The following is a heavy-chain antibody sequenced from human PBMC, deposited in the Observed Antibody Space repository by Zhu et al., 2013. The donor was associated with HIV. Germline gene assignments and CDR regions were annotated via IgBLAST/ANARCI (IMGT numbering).Heavy chain of an antibody. V-gene: IGHV3-15*01. Sequence: EVQLVESGGGLVKPGGSLRLSCVASGFTFSNVWMNWVRQAPGKGLEWVGRIKSKNVGGTTDYAAPVKGRFTISRDDSKTTVYLQMNTLKTEDTAVYYCTTEGSYAFPDWGQGALVTVSS. CDR3: TTEGSYAFPD. CDR2: IKSKNVGGTT. CDR1: GFTFSNVW. D-gene: IGHD5-18*01. J-gene: IGHJ4*02.